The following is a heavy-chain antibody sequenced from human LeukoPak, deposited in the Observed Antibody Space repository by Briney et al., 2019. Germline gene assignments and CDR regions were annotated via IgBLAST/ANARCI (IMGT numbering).Heavy chain of an antibody. V-gene: IGHV4-4*07. CDR3: ARYTRFPGLNTNWFDP. CDR1: GGSISSYY. CDR2: IYTSGST. Sequence: PSETLSLTCTVSGGSISSYYWSWIRQPAGKGLEWIGRIYTSGSTNYNPSLKSRVTMSVDTSKNQLSLKLSSVTAADTAVYYCARYTRFPGLNTNWFDPWGQGTLVTVSS. D-gene: IGHD2-15*01. J-gene: IGHJ5*02.